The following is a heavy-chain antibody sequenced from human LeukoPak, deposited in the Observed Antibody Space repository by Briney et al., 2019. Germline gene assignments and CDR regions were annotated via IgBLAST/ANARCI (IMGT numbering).Heavy chain of an antibody. CDR1: GFTFDDYA. CDR3: AKDMEYYDILTGSFDY. D-gene: IGHD3-9*01. V-gene: IGHV3-9*01. J-gene: IGHJ4*02. Sequence: GGSLRLSCAASGFTFDDYAMHWVRQAPGKGLEWVSGISWNSGSIGYADSVKGRFTISRDNAKNSLYLQMNSLRAEDTALYYCAKDMEYYDILTGSFDYWGQGTLVTVSP. CDR2: ISWNSGSI.